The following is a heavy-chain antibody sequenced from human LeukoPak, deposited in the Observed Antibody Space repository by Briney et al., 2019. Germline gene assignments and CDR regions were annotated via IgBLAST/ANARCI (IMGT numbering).Heavy chain of an antibody. CDR1: GFTFSSYG. V-gene: IGHV3-74*01. J-gene: IGHJ4*02. D-gene: IGHD5-18*01. CDR3: ARDQERYSYGHGFDY. Sequence: GGSLRLSCAASGFTFSSYGMHWVRQAPGKGLMYISRNNGDGSTTNYADVVKGRFTISRDNAKNSLYLQMNSLRDEDTAVYYCARDQERYSYGHGFDYWGQGTLVTVSS. CDR2: NNGDGSTT.